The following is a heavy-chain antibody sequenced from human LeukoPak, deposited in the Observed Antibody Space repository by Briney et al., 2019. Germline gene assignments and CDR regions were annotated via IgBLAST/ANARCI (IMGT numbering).Heavy chain of an antibody. V-gene: IGHV3-23*01. D-gene: IGHD1-26*01. Sequence: GGSPRLSCAASGFTFSSYGMSWVRQAPGKGLEWVSGISGSGGRTDYADSVKGRFIISRDNAKNTLFLQMNSLRAEDTAVYYCAKGSREWELLDAFDIWGQGTMVTVSS. CDR3: AKGSREWELLDAFDI. J-gene: IGHJ3*02. CDR1: GFTFSSYG. CDR2: ISGSGGRT.